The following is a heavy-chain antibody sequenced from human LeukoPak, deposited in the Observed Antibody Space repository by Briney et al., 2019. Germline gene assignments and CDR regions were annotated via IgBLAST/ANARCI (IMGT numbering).Heavy chain of an antibody. CDR3: AKRVITLTTSGMDV. CDR1: GFTFRSYW. J-gene: IGHJ6*02. Sequence: GGSLRLSCSASGFTFRSYWMHWVRQAPGKGLEGVSSIVGSGASTYYADSVKGRFTISRDNSKNTLYLQMNSLRVEDTAVYYCAKRVITLTTSGMDVWGQGTTVTVSS. D-gene: IGHD4-11*01. CDR2: IVGSGAST. V-gene: IGHV3-23*01.